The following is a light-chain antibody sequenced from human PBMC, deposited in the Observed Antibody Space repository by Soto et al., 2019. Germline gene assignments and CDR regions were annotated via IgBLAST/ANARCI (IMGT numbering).Light chain of an antibody. CDR1: QPISSY. CDR2: AAS. V-gene: IGKV1-39*01. Sequence: DIQMTQSPSSLSASVGDRVTITCRASQPISSYLNWYQQKPGKAPKLLIYAASSLQSGVPSRFSGSGSGTDFTLTISSLQPEDFATYYCQQSYSTPLTFGGGTKVDI. J-gene: IGKJ4*01. CDR3: QQSYSTPLT.